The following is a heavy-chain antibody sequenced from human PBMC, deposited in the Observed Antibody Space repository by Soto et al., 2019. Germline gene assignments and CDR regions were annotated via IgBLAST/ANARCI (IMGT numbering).Heavy chain of an antibody. V-gene: IGHV4-59*08. D-gene: IGHD6-13*01. Sequence: TSETLSLTCTVSGGSISGDYWSWIRQPPGKGLEWIGYIFHSGTTNYHPSLRSRVTISVDMSKNQFSLKMSSVTAADTAVYYCVRQADYYYMDVWGKGTTVTVSS. CDR2: IFHSGTT. CDR3: VRQADYYYMDV. J-gene: IGHJ6*03. CDR1: GGSISGDY.